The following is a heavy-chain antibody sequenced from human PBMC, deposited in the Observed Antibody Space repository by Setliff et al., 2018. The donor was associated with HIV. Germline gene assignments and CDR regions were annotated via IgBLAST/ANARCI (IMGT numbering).Heavy chain of an antibody. V-gene: IGHV3-20*04. J-gene: IGHJ4*02. CDR2: INWNGGST. D-gene: IGHD3-22*01. CDR1: GSTFDDYT. CDR3: ARDLDSSGRDD. Sequence: GESLKISCAASGSTFDDYTMTWVRQAPGKGLEWVSGINWNGGSTGYADSVKGRFTISRDNAKNSLYLQMNSLRAEDTALYYCARDLDSSGRDDWGLGTLVTVSS.